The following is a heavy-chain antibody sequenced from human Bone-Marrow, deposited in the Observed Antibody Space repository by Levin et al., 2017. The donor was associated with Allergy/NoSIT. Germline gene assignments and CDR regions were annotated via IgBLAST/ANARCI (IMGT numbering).Heavy chain of an antibody. CDR3: AREKGGTRGWYTVDY. J-gene: IGHJ4*02. CDR1: GFTFSDYA. V-gene: IGHV3-23*01. D-gene: IGHD6-19*01. Sequence: QAGGSLRLSCAASGFTFSDYAITWVRQAPGKGLAWVSAITASGHKTYYSNSAEGRFSVSRDNAGKTVYLQMNSLTGDDTAVYYCAREKGGTRGWYTVDYWGQGALVIVSP. CDR2: ITASGHKT.